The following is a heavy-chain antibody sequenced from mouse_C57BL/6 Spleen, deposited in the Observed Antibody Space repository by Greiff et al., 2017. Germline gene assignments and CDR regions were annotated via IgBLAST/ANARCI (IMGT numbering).Heavy chain of an antibody. V-gene: IGHV1-4*01. CDR1: GYTFTSYT. Sequence: VQLQQSGAELVRPGASVKMSCKASGYTFTSYTMHWVKQRPGQGLEWIGYINPSSGYTKYNQKFKDKATLTADKSSSTAYMQLSSLTAEDSAVYYCAPDIREYFDDWGTGTTVTVSS. CDR3: APDIREYFDD. D-gene: IGHD1-2*01. J-gene: IGHJ1*03. CDR2: INPSSGYT.